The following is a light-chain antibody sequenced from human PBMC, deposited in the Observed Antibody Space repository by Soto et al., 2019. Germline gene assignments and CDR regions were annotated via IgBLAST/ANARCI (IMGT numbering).Light chain of an antibody. J-gene: IGKJ1*01. CDR1: ENINTW. CDR2: GAS. Sequence: DIPMTQSPSTLSASVGDRVTITCRASENINTWLAWYQQKPGKAPNLLIYGASGLESGVPPRFSDSGSGTEFTLTISRLQPDDFATYYCQQYKTYPTFGQGTKVEIK. V-gene: IGKV1-5*01. CDR3: QQYKTYPT.